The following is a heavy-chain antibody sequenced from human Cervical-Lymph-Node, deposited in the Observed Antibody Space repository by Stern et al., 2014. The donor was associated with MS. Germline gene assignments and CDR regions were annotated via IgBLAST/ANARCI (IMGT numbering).Heavy chain of an antibody. Sequence: VQLEESGPGLVKPSQTLSLTCTVSGVSIRSDDYLWSWIRQPPGKGLEWIGYIYNSGGTLYNPPLKSRVTISLDTSKNQFSLKLSSVTAADTAVYYCARDLPYTWGLNWGQGTLVTVSS. V-gene: IGHV4-30-4*01. CDR2: IYNSGGT. CDR1: GVSIRSDDYL. J-gene: IGHJ4*02. D-gene: IGHD3-16*01. CDR3: ARDLPYTWGLN.